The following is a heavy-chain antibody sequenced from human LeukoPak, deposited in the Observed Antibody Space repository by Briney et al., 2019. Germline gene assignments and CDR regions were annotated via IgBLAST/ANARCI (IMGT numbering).Heavy chain of an antibody. CDR3: ARDSDYYDSSGYYGDY. V-gene: IGHV1-69*01. J-gene: IGHJ4*02. CDR1: GGTFSSDA. Sequence: ASVKVSCKASGGTFSSDAISWVRQAPGQGLEWIGGIIPIFGTANYAQKFQGRVTITADESTSTAYMELSRLRSDDTAVYYCARDSDYYDSSGYYGDYWGQGTLVTVSS. D-gene: IGHD3-22*01. CDR2: IIPIFGTA.